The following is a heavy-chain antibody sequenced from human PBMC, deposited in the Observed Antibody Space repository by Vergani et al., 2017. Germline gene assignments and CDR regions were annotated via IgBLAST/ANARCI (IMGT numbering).Heavy chain of an antibody. J-gene: IGHJ6*03. CDR2: IWYDGSNK. Sequence: QVQLVESGGGVVQPGRSLRLSCAASGFIFRSYGMHWVRQAPGKGLEWVAIIWYDGSNKNYADSAKGRFTISRDNSKNTLYLQMNSLRVEDTAVYYCARSGYCAHGVCYMTYYYYMDVWGKGTAVTVSS. V-gene: IGHV3-33*01. D-gene: IGHD2-8*01. CDR1: GFIFRSYG. CDR3: ARSGYCAHGVCYMTYYYYMDV.